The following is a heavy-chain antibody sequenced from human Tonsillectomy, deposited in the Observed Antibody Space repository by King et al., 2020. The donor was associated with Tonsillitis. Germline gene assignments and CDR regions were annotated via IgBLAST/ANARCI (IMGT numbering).Heavy chain of an antibody. CDR2: INPSDGST. J-gene: IGHJ4*02. D-gene: IGHD3-10*01. V-gene: IGHV1-46*03. CDR3: ATQGRGTWCLTMARNCRIPHYLDY. CDR1: GYTFTKYF. Sequence: VQLVESGAEVKKPGASVKVSCKASGYTFTKYFMHWVRQAPGQGLEWMGGINPSDGSTNYAQKFQGRVTMTRDTSTITVYLELSSLRSEDTAVYYCATQGRGTWCLTMARNCRIPHYLDYWGQGSLVTVSS.